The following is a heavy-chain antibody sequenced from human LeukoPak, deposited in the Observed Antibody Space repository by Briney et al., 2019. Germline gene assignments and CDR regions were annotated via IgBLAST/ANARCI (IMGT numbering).Heavy chain of an antibody. CDR1: GFTFSSYS. D-gene: IGHD6-13*01. Sequence: GRSLRLSCAASGFTFSSYSMNWVRQAPGKGLEWVSSISSSSSYIYYADSVKGRFTISRDNAKNSLYLQMNSLRAEDTAAYYCARDKGIAAAGTHAPFDYWGQGTLVTVSS. CDR3: ARDKGIAAAGTHAPFDY. V-gene: IGHV3-21*01. CDR2: ISSSSSYI. J-gene: IGHJ4*02.